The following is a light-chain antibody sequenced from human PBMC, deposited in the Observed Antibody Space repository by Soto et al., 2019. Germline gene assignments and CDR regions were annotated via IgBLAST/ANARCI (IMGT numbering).Light chain of an antibody. CDR2: RDN. CDR3: AAWDDSLNGVL. CDR1: SSNIGSNT. Sequence: QSVLTQPPSASGTPGQRVTISCSGSSSNIGSNTVNWYQQFTGTGPKLLIYRDNQRPSGVPDRFSGSKSGTSASLAISGLQSEDEADYYCAAWDDSLNGVLFGGGTKLTVL. J-gene: IGLJ3*02. V-gene: IGLV1-44*01.